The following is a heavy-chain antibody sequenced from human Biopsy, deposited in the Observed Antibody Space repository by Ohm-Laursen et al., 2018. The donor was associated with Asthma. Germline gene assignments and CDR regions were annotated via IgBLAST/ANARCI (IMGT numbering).Heavy chain of an antibody. CDR2: ISWNSGGI. CDR3: AKGEWELLEANFDY. D-gene: IGHD1-26*01. J-gene: IGHJ4*02. CDR1: GFTFDDYA. V-gene: IGHV3-9*01. Sequence: SLRLSCAASGFTFDDYAMHWVRPAPGKGMEWVSGISWNSGGIGYADSVKGRFTISRDNAKNSLYLQMNSLRAEDTALYYCAKGEWELLEANFDYWGQGTLVTVSS.